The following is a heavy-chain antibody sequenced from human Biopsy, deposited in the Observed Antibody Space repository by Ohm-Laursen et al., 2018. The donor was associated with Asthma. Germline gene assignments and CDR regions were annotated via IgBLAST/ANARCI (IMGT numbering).Heavy chain of an antibody. CDR1: GFTFSSYG. D-gene: IGHD3-3*01. V-gene: IGHV3-30*18. Sequence: SLRLSCSASGFTFSSYGMYWVRQAPGEGLKWVAVISYDGSNKYYADSVKGRFTISRDNSKNTLYLQMNSLRAEDTAVYYCAKDTEGRYDFWSGLSYNYYGMDVWGQGTTVTVSS. J-gene: IGHJ6*02. CDR2: ISYDGSNK. CDR3: AKDTEGRYDFWSGLSYNYYGMDV.